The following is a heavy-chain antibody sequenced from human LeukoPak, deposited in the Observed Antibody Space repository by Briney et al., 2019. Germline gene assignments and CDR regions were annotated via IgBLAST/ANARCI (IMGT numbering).Heavy chain of an antibody. D-gene: IGHD3-3*01. J-gene: IGHJ4*02. CDR2: INHSGST. V-gene: IGHV4-34*01. CDR3: ARKYYDFWSGFEF. Sequence: SETLSLTCAVYGGSFSGYYWSWIRQPPGKGLEWIGEINHSGSTNYNLSLKSRVTISVDTSKNQFSLKLSSVTAADTAVYYCARKYYDFWSGFEFWGQGTLVTVSS. CDR1: GGSFSGYY.